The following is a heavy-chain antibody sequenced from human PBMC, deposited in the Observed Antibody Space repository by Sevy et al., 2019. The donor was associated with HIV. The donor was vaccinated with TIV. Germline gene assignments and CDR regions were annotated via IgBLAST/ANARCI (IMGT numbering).Heavy chain of an antibody. D-gene: IGHD2-2*01. J-gene: IGHJ6*03. CDR1: GFTFSSYA. CDR3: AKWRPPAHYYYMDV. V-gene: IGHV3-23*01. CDR2: ISGSGGST. Sequence: GGSLRLSCAASGFTFSSYAMSWVRQAPGKGLEWVSAISGSGGSTYYANSVKGRFTISRDNSKNTLYLQMNSLRAEDTAVYYCAKWRPPAHYYYMDVWGKGTTVTVSS.